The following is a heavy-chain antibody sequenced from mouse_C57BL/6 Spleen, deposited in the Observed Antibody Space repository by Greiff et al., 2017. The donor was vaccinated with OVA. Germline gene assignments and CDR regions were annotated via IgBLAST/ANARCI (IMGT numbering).Heavy chain of an antibody. D-gene: IGHD2-2*01. V-gene: IGHV1-15*01. CDR3: TSAYGDDEGGYAMDY. CDR1: GYTFTDYE. CDR2: IDPETGGT. Sequence: VQLQQPGAELVRPGASVTLSCKASGYTFTDYEMHWVKQTPVHGLEWIGAIDPETGGTAYNQKFKGKAILTADKSSSTAYMQLRSLTSEDSAVYYCTSAYGDDEGGYAMDYWGQGTSVTVSS. J-gene: IGHJ4*01.